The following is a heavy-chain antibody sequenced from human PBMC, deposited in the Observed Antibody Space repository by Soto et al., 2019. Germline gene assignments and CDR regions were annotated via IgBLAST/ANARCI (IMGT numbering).Heavy chain of an antibody. CDR2: IRVYNGNT. D-gene: IGHD3-10*01. Sequence: QVQLVQSGAEVKKPGASVKVSCKASGYTFTSYGISWVRQAPGQGLEWMGWIRVYNGNTNYAQKLQGRVTMTTDTSTSTAYMELRSLRSDDTAVYYCASSWFGEPPRDYYYYGMDVWGQGTTVTVSS. CDR1: GYTFTSYG. CDR3: ASSWFGEPPRDYYYYGMDV. J-gene: IGHJ6*02. V-gene: IGHV1-18*01.